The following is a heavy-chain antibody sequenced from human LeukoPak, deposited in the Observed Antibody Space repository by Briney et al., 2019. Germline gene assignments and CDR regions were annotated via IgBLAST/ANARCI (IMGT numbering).Heavy chain of an antibody. CDR2: IYSGGTT. J-gene: IGHJ4*02. CDR1: GFNVSSNY. CDR3: ARDLRQQGFWS. D-gene: IGHD3-3*01. Sequence: GGSLRLACAASGFNVSSNYMTWVRQAPGKGLEWVPIIYSGGTTDYADSVKGRFTISRDKSKNALYLQMSSLRAEDTAVYYCARDLRQQGFWSWGQGTLVTVSS. V-gene: IGHV3-66*01.